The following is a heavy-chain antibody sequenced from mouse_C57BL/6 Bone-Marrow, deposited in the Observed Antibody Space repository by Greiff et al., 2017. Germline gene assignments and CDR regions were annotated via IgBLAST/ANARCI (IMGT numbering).Heavy chain of an antibody. CDR3: ARSGYGRREFDY. CDR2: ISSGGSYT. J-gene: IGHJ2*01. D-gene: IGHD1-1*01. V-gene: IGHV5-6*01. Sequence: EVKLMESGGDLVKPGGSLKLSCAASGFTFSSYGMSWVRPTPDTRLEWVATISSGGSYTYYPASVKGRFIISIDTAKKTLYLQMSSLTSEDTAMYYCARSGYGRREFDYWGQGTTLTVSS. CDR1: GFTFSSYG.